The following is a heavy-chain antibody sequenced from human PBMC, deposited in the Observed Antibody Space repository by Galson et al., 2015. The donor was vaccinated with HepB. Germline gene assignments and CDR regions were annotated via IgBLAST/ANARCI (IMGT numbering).Heavy chain of an antibody. CDR2: ISYVGTSK. J-gene: IGHJ5*02. D-gene: IGHD5-18*01. V-gene: IGHV3-30-3*01. Sequence: SLRLSCAASGFAFSTYDMHWVRQAPGKGLEWVAVISYVGTSKYYADPVKGRFTISRDTSKNTLYLQMNSLRAEDAAVYYCAREDTSVESHSWFDPWGRGTLVTVSS. CDR3: AREDTSVESHSWFDP. CDR1: GFAFSTYD.